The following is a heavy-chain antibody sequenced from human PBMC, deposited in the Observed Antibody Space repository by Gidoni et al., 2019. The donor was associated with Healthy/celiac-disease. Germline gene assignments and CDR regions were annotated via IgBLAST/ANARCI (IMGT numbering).Heavy chain of an antibody. CDR3: ARGRKGTFQH. CDR2: INHSGRT. D-gene: IGHD3-10*01. Sequence: QVQLQQWGAGLLKPSETLSLTCAVYGGSFSGYYWSWIRQPPGKGLEWIGEINHSGRTNYNPSLKSRVTISVDTSKNQFSLKLSSVTAADTAVYYCARGRKGTFQHWGQGTLVTVSS. J-gene: IGHJ1*01. V-gene: IGHV4-34*01. CDR1: GGSFSGYY.